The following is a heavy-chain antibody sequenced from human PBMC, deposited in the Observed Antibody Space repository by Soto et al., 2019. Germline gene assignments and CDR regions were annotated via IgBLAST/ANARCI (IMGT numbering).Heavy chain of an antibody. D-gene: IGHD3-10*01. Sequence: SETLSLTCTVSGGSIGSNNYYWAWIRQPPGKGLEWIGRIYYTGSTNYNPSLRSRVTISVDTSKNQFSLKLNSVTAADTAVYSCARDPRGTMVRSYYYYYMDVWGKGTTVTVSS. CDR1: GGSIGSNNYY. J-gene: IGHJ6*03. CDR3: ARDPRGTMVRSYYYYYMDV. CDR2: IYYTGST. V-gene: IGHV4-39*07.